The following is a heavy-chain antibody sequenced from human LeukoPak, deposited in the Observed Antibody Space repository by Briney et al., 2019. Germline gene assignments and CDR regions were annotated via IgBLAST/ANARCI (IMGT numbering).Heavy chain of an antibody. D-gene: IGHD3-22*01. J-gene: IGHJ5*02. CDR3: ARVREHYYDSSGYYSRWFDP. V-gene: IGHV1-18*01. CDR2: ISAYNGNT. CDR1: GYTFTSYG. Sequence: EASVKVSCKASGYTFTSYGISWVRQAPGRGLEWMGWISAYNGNTNYAQKLQGRVTMTTDTSTSTAYMELRSLRSDDTAVYYCARVREHYYDSSGYYSRWFDPWGQGTLVTVSS.